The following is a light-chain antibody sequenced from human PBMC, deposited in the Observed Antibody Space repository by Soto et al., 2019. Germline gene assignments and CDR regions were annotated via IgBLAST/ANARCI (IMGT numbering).Light chain of an antibody. CDR1: QTVSRK. J-gene: IGKJ4*01. Sequence: DIVMTQSPSTLSVAPGERVTFTCRASQTVSRKLAWYHHKPGQAPRLLISGASTGATGVPARFSGSGSGTEFTLTISSLQSEDCAIYYCQQYHTWPITFGWGTKVDIK. CDR2: GAS. V-gene: IGKV3-15*01. CDR3: QQYHTWPIT.